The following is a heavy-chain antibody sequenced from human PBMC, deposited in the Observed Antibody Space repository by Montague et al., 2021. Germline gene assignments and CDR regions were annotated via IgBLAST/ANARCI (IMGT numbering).Heavy chain of an antibody. J-gene: IGHJ4*02. Sequence: NNYVVSVKSRITINPDTSKNQISLQLNSVTPEDTAVYYCARTSASCDYWGQGTLVTVSS. CDR2: N. D-gene: IGHD1-26*01. V-gene: IGHV6-1*01. CDR3: ARTSASCDY.